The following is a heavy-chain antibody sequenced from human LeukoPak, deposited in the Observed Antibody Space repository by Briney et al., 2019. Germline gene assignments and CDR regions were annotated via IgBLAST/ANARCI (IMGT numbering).Heavy chain of an antibody. CDR1: GDSIRSNNYY. V-gene: IGHV4-39*02. D-gene: IGHD2-2*01. J-gene: IGHJ3*02. CDR3: ARAGYQLLLNAFDI. Sequence: PSETLSLTCTVSGDSIRSNNYYWGWIRQPPGKGLEWIGSIYDTGSTFYNPSLKSRVIISVDTSKNQFSLKLSSVTAADTAVYYCARAGYQLLLNAFDIWGQGTMVTVSS. CDR2: IYDTGST.